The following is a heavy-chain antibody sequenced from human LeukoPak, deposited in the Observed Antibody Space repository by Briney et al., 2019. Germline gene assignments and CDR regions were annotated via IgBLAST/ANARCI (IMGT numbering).Heavy chain of an antibody. CDR2: ISGSGGST. J-gene: IGHJ4*02. CDR3: AKDPSLITIFGVDFDY. CDR1: GFTFSSYA. Sequence: GRSLRLSCAASGFTFSSYAMSWVRQAPGKGLEWVSAISGSGGSTYYADSVKGRFTISRDNSKNTLYLQMNSLRAEDTAVYYCAKDPSLITIFGVDFDYWGQGTLVTVSS. D-gene: IGHD3-3*01. V-gene: IGHV3-23*01.